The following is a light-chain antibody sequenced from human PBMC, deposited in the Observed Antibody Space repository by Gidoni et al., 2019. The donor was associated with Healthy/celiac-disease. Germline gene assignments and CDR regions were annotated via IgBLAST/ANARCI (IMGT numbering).Light chain of an antibody. J-gene: IGKJ4*01. V-gene: IGKV1-5*01. CDR3: QQYNSYSRVT. Sequence: DIQITQSPSTLSASVGDRVTITCRASQSISSWLAWYQQKPGKAPKLLIYDASSLESGVPSRLSGSGCGTEVTLTISSLQPDDFATYYCQQYNSYSRVTFGGGTKVEIK. CDR1: QSISSW. CDR2: DAS.